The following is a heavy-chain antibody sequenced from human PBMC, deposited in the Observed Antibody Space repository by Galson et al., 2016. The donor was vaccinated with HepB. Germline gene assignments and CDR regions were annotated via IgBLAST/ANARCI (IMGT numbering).Heavy chain of an antibody. V-gene: IGHV5-51*01. J-gene: IGHJ4*02. D-gene: IGHD3-10*01. CDR1: GYVFTSYW. Sequence: QSGAEVKKPGESLKISCKASGYVFTSYWIGWVRQMPGKGLEWMGTIYPDDSDTRYNPSFQGQVTISADKSISTAYLQWSSLKASDTAMYYCGRNWGGFGELLPDFWGQGTLVTVSS. CDR2: IYPDDSDT. CDR3: GRNWGGFGELLPDF.